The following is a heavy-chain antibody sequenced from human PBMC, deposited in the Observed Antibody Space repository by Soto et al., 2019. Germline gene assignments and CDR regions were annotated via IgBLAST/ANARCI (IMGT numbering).Heavy chain of an antibody. Sequence: QVQLVQSGAEVKEPGASVKVSCKASGYSFSSFGISWVRQAPGQGLEWVGWVSVTSGDTSSAQNFQGRVTVTTDTSTSTAYLEVGSLRSDDTAVYYCARTCRSGGSCYLEYWGEGTLVTVSS. CDR1: GYSFSSFG. CDR3: ARTCRSGGSCYLEY. D-gene: IGHD2-15*01. CDR2: VSVTSGDT. V-gene: IGHV1-18*01. J-gene: IGHJ4*02.